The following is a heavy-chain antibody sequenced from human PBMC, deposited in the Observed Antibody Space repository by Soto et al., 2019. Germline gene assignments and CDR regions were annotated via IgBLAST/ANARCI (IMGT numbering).Heavy chain of an antibody. V-gene: IGHV3-21*01. CDR2: ITISGNYI. J-gene: IGHJ5*02. CDR3: AKVGVLRTNFRWFDL. CDR1: GFAFQTYS. Sequence: GGSLRLSCAASGFAFQTYSMEWLRQPPGKGLEWVSSITISGNYIYYADSVKGRFTISRDNGRNSVYLQMNSLRAEDTAVYYCAKVGVLRTNFRWFDLWGQGTLVTVSS. D-gene: IGHD2-8*01.